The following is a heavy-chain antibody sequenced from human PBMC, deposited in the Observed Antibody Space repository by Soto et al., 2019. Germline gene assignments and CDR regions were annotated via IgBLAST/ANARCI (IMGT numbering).Heavy chain of an antibody. CDR2: ISYDGSNK. CDR3: AREEVYIFDY. D-gene: IGHD2-15*01. V-gene: IGHV3-30-3*01. J-gene: IGHJ4*02. CDR1: GFTFSSYA. Sequence: GGSLRLPCAASGFTFSSYAMHWVRQAPGKGLEWVAVISYDGSNKYYADSVKGRFTISRDNSKNTLYLQMNSLRAEDTAVYYCAREEVYIFDYWGQGTLVTVSS.